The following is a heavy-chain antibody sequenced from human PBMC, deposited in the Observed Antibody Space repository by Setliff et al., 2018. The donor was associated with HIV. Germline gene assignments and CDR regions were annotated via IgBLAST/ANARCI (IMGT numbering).Heavy chain of an antibody. V-gene: IGHV3-23*01. CDR1: DLAFSSYA. J-gene: IGHJ4*02. CDR2: ASPSGGTT. D-gene: IGHD3-3*01. Sequence: PGGSLRLSCQASDLAFSSYAMSWVRQAPGKGLEWVSIASPSGGTTYYADSVKGRFTISRDNSKSTLYLQMNSLETEDTAVYYCAKPRRYNTYYFDHWGQGTLVTVSS. CDR3: AKPRRYNTYYFDH.